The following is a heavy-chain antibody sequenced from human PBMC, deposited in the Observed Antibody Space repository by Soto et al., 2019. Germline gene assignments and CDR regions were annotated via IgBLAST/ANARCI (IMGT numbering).Heavy chain of an antibody. Sequence: GGSLRLSCVASGFPFSNYAMTWVRQAPGKGLEWVSALSGSGVSTYYADSVMGRFTISRDNSKNTVYLQMNSLRADDTAVYYCAKIESRFFYDSTGYYPFDYWGQGT. CDR2: LSGSGVST. D-gene: IGHD3-22*01. V-gene: IGHV3-23*01. CDR3: AKIESRFFYDSTGYYPFDY. J-gene: IGHJ4*02. CDR1: GFPFSNYA.